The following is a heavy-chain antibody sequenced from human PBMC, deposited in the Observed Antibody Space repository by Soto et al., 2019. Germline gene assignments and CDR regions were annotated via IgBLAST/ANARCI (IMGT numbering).Heavy chain of an antibody. V-gene: IGHV3-21*01. D-gene: IGHD3-22*01. J-gene: IGHJ4*02. CDR3: VRARSTDSRPDY. Sequence: GGSLRLSCAASGFTVSLYSMIWVRQAPGKGLEWVASITSRSSYIYYEDSLKGRFTISRDNAKNSLFLQLDSLRAEDTAVYFCVRARSTDSRPDYWGQGTLVTVSS. CDR2: ITSRSSYI. CDR1: GFTVSLYS.